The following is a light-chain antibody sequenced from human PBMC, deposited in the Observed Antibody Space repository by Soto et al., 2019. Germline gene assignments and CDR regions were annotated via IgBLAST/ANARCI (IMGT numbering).Light chain of an antibody. CDR1: QRVSSSY. CDR2: GAS. CDR3: QQYGSSPRT. V-gene: IGKV3-20*01. J-gene: IGKJ2*01. Sequence: ETVLTQSPGTLSLSPGERATLSCRASQRVSSSYLAWYQQKPGQAPRLLIYGASSSATGIPDRFSGSGSGTDFTLSISRLEPEDFAVYYCQQYGSSPRTFGQETKLEIK.